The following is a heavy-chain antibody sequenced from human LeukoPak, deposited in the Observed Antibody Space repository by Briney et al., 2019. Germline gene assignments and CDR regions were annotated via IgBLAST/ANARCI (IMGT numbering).Heavy chain of an antibody. D-gene: IGHD3-3*01. CDR3: ARVTYYDFWSGVYYYYYMDV. CDR1: GDTFTGHY. J-gene: IGHJ6*03. V-gene: IGHV1-2*02. Sequence: ASVKVSCKASGDTFTGHYMHWVRQAPGQGLEWMGWINPNSGGTDYAQKLQGRVTMTTDTSTSTAYMELRSLRSDDTAVYYCARVTYYDFWSGVYYYYYMDVWGKGTTVTVSS. CDR2: INPNSGGT.